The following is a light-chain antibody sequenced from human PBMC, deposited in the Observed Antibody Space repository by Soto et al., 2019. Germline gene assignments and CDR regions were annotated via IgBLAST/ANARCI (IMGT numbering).Light chain of an antibody. CDR2: EVS. V-gene: IGLV2-14*01. CDR1: SSDVGGYNY. J-gene: IGLJ3*02. CDR3: SSYTSSSTLWV. Sequence: QSALTQTRSVSGSPGQSVTISCTGTSSDVGGYNYVSWYQQHPGKAPKLMIYEVSNRPSGVSNRFSGSKSGNTASLTISGLQAEDEADYYCSSYTSSSTLWVFGGGTKLTVL.